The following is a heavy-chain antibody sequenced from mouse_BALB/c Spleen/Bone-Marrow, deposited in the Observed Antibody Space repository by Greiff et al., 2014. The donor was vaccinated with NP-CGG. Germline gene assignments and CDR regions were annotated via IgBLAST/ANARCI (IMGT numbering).Heavy chain of an antibody. CDR1: GFTFSDYY. Sequence: DVKLQESGGGLVKPGGSLKLSCAASGFTFSDYYMYWVRQTPEKRLEWVATISDGGSYTYYPDSVKGRFTISRDNAKNNLYLQMSSLKSEDTAMYYCARSGERYGAMDYWGQGTSVTVFS. CDR3: ARSGERYGAMDY. CDR2: ISDGGSYT. J-gene: IGHJ4*01. V-gene: IGHV5-4*02. D-gene: IGHD1-1*02.